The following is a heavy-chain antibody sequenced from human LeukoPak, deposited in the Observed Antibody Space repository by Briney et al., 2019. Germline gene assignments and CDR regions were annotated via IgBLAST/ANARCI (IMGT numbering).Heavy chain of an antibody. Sequence: ASVKVSCKASGYTFTGYYMHWVRQAPGQGLEWMGWINPNSGGTNYAQKFQGRVTMTRDTSISTAYMELSRLRSDDTAVYYCARAITMVRGVRNYGMDVWGQGTTVTVSS. D-gene: IGHD3-10*01. CDR2: INPNSGGT. CDR3: ARAITMVRGVRNYGMDV. CDR1: GYTFTGYY. J-gene: IGHJ6*02. V-gene: IGHV1-2*02.